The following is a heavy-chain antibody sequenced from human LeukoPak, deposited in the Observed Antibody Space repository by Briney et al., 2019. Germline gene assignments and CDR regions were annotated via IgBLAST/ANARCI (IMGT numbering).Heavy chain of an antibody. CDR3: TRPTYATHDDDAFDI. J-gene: IGHJ3*02. Sequence: GGTLRLSCAASGFTLSYFGMNWVRQVPGKGLGWVSSISRTSTYIYYADSVKGRFTISRDNAKNSVHLQMNSLKAEDTAVYYCTRPTYATHDDDAFDIWGQGTMVTVSS. D-gene: IGHD5-12*01. CDR1: GFTLSYFG. CDR2: ISRTSTYI. V-gene: IGHV3-21*04.